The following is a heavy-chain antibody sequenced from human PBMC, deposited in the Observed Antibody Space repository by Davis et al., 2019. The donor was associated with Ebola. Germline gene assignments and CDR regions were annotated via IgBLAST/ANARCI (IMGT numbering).Heavy chain of an antibody. V-gene: IGHV1-69*02. J-gene: IGHJ4*02. CDR1: GGTFSSYT. D-gene: IGHD3-3*01. CDR2: IIPILGIA. CDR3: ARGGDFWSGYPEY. Sequence: SVKVSCKASGGTFSSYTISWVRQAPGQGLEWMGRIIPILGIANYAQKFQGRVTITADKSTSTAYMELSSLRSEDTAVYYCARGGDFWSGYPEYWGQGTLVTVSS.